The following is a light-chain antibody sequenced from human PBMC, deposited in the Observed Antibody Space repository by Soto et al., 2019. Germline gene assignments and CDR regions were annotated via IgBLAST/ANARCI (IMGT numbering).Light chain of an antibody. CDR3: QQSYNALTWT. CDR2: AAS. CDR1: QNSDNY. V-gene: IGKV1-39*01. J-gene: IGKJ1*01. Sequence: DIQMTQSPSSLSAFVGDRVTITCRASQNSDNYLNWYQQKPGKAPKLLIYAASTLQSGVPSRFSGSGSGTDFTLTISSLQPEDFATYYCQQSYNALTWTFGQGTKVEMK.